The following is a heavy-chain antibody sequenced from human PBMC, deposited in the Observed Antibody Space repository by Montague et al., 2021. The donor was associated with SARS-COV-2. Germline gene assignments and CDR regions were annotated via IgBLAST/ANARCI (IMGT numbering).Heavy chain of an antibody. Sequence: SETLSLTCTVSGGSISSNNYYWDWIRQPLGKGLEWIGSIHDSGSTYYNPSLKSRVTISVDTSKNHFSLKLNSVTAADTAVYYCARRGRKLLPVATTIGGFDIWGQGTMVTVSS. V-gene: IGHV4-39*02. CDR3: ARRGRKLLPVATTIGGFDI. CDR1: GGSISSNNYY. J-gene: IGHJ3*02. CDR2: IHDSGST. D-gene: IGHD5-12*01.